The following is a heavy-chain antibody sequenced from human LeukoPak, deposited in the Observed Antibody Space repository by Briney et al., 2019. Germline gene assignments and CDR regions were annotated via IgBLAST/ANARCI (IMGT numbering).Heavy chain of an antibody. D-gene: IGHD3-22*01. V-gene: IGHV3-7*01. CDR3: ARTPLDYYDSSGYYYGYFDY. CDR2: IKQDGSEK. Sequence: GGSLRLSCAASGFTFSSYWMSWVRQAPGKGLEWVANIKQDGSEKYYVDSVKGRFTISRDNAKNSLYLQMNSLRAEDTAVYYCARTPLDYYDSSGYYYGYFDYWGQGTLVTVSS. J-gene: IGHJ4*02. CDR1: GFTFSSYW.